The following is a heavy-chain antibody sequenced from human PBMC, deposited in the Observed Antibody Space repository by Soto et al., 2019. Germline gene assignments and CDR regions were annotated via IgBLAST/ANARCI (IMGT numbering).Heavy chain of an antibody. CDR1: GFIFTSYA. D-gene: IGHD6-13*01. V-gene: IGHV3-30-3*01. CDR2: MSYDESTN. Sequence: PGGSLRLSCGASGFIFTSYAMHWVRQAPGKGLEWVAVMSYDESTNYYADSVKGRFTISRDNSKNTVYLQMNSLRADDTAVYYCARAAWRAAAGLDHWGQGTLVTVSS. CDR3: ARAAWRAAAGLDH. J-gene: IGHJ4*02.